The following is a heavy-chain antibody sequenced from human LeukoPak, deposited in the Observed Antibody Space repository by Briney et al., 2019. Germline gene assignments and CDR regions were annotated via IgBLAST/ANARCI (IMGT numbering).Heavy chain of an antibody. V-gene: IGHV3-11*04. CDR1: GFTFSDYY. CDR2: ISNSGSTL. D-gene: IGHD5-12*01. J-gene: IGHJ4*02. CDR3: ARDGLWEVATHIDY. Sequence: PGGSLRLYCAPSGFTFSDYYMRWIRQAPGKGLDWVSYISNSGSTLYYASSVKGRFTISRDNAMNSLYLQMNSLRAEDTAVYYCARDGLWEVATHIDYWGQGTLVTVSS.